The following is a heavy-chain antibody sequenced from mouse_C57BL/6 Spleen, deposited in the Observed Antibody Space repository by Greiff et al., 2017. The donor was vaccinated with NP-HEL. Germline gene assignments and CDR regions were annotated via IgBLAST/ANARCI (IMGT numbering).Heavy chain of an antibody. J-gene: IGHJ1*03. V-gene: IGHV14-2*01. CDR3: ARSGYGSSWYFEV. Sequence: VQLKQSGAELVKPGASVKLSCTASGFNIKDYYMHWVKQRTEQGLAWIGRINPEDGETKYAPKFPGKATITADTSSNTAYLQLSSLTSEDTAVYYCARSGYGSSWYFEVWGTGTTVTVAS. CDR2: INPEDGET. CDR1: GFNIKDYY. D-gene: IGHD1-1*01.